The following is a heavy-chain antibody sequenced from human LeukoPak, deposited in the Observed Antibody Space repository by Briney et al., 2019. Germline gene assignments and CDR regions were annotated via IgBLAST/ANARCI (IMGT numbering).Heavy chain of an antibody. D-gene: IGHD1-7*01. CDR2: INPNSGGT. V-gene: IGHV1-2*06. Sequence: ASVKVSCKASGYTFTGYYMHWVRQAPGQGLEWMGRINPNSGGTNYAQKFQGRVTMTRDTSISTAYMELSRLRSDDTAVYYCAREGRNGPGTFAYWGQETLVTVSS. CDR3: AREGRNGPGTFAY. J-gene: IGHJ4*02. CDR1: GYTFTGYY.